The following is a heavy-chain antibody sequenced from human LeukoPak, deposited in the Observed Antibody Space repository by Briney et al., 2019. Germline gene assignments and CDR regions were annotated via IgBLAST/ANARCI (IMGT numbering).Heavy chain of an antibody. J-gene: IGHJ4*02. Sequence: ASVKVSCKASGGTFSSYTISWVRQAPGQGLEWMGRIIPILGIANYAQKFQGRVTITADKSTSTAYMELSSLRSEDTAVYYCVRYVYYDSRGYPNYYFDYWGQGTLVTVSS. D-gene: IGHD3-22*01. CDR1: GGTFSSYT. V-gene: IGHV1-69*02. CDR3: VRYVYYDSRGYPNYYFDY. CDR2: IIPILGIA.